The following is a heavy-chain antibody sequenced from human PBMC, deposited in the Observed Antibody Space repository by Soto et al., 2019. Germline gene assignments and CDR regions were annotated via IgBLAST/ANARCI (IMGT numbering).Heavy chain of an antibody. CDR2: ISGSGGST. V-gene: IGHV3-23*01. CDR1: GFTFSSYA. J-gene: IGHJ6*03. CDR3: AKHFGVVIIPYYYMDV. Sequence: GGSLRLSCAASGFTFSSYAMSWVRQAPGKGLEWVSAISGSGGSTYYADSVKGRFTISRDNSKNTLYLQMNSLRAEDTAVYYCAKHFGVVIIPYYYMDVWGKGTTVTVSS. D-gene: IGHD3-3*01.